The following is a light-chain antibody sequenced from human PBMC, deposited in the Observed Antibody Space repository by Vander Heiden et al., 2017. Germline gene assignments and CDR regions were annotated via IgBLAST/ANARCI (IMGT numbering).Light chain of an antibody. CDR3: QQRRNWRTGIT. V-gene: IGKV3-11*01. CDR2: DAS. J-gene: IGKJ5*01. Sequence: EIVLTQSPDTLSLSPGERATLPCRASQSVSSYLAWYQPKPGPAPRLLIYDASNRATGITARLGGSGSGTDFTLTISSLGREDFAVYYCQQRRNWRTGITFGGGTQLEIK. CDR1: QSVSSY.